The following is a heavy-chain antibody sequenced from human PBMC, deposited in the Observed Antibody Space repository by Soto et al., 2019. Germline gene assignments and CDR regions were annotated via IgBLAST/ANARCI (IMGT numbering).Heavy chain of an antibody. D-gene: IGHD2-2*01. J-gene: IGHJ4*02. CDR2: ISWNSGSI. CDR3: AKGTWYQLLPSSYFDY. Sequence: EVQLVESGGGLVQPGRSLRLSCAASGFTFDDYAMHWVRQAPGKGLEWVSGISWNSGSIGYADSVKGRFTISRDNAKNSLYLQMNSLRAEDTALYYCAKGTWYQLLPSSYFDYWGQGTLVTVSS. V-gene: IGHV3-9*01. CDR1: GFTFDDYA.